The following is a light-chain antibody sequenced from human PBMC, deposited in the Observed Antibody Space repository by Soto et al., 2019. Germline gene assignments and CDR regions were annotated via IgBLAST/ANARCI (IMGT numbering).Light chain of an antibody. CDR1: QSVLYSSNNKNY. Sequence: DIVMTQSPDSLAVSLGERATINCKSSQSVLYSSNNKNYLAWYQQKPGQPPKLLIYWASTRESGVPDRFSGTGXXXXXXXTISSLQAEDVXVYYCQQYYSTLTWTFGQGTKVEIK. V-gene: IGKV4-1*01. CDR2: WAS. J-gene: IGKJ1*01. CDR3: QQYYSTLTWT.